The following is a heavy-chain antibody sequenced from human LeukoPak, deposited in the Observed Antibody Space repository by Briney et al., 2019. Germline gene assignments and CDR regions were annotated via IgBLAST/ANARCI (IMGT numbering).Heavy chain of an antibody. Sequence: SETLSLTCTVSGDSISTYFWTWIRQPPGKGLEWIGYIHSSGTTKHNASLKNRVTMSVDTSRSQFSLTLTSVSAADTAVYYCARSLYRGESGTLGYWGQGTLVTVSS. CDR2: IHSSGTT. CDR1: GDSISTYF. D-gene: IGHD1-26*01. J-gene: IGHJ4*02. V-gene: IGHV4-59*01. CDR3: ARSLYRGESGTLGY.